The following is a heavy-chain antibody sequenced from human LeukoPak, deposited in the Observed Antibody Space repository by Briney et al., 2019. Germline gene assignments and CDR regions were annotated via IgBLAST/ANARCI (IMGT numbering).Heavy chain of an antibody. CDR2: ISYDGSNK. D-gene: IGHD2-2*01. V-gene: IGHV3-30-3*01. J-gene: IGHJ4*02. CDR1: GFTFSSYA. Sequence: PGGSLRLSCAASGFTFSSYAMHWVRQAPGKGLEWVAVISYDGSNKYYADSVKGRFTISRDNSKNTLYLQMNSLRAEDTAVYYCAKELGYCSSTSCLGPTQPPGYDYWGQGTLVTVSS. CDR3: AKELGYCSSTSCLGPTQPPGYDY.